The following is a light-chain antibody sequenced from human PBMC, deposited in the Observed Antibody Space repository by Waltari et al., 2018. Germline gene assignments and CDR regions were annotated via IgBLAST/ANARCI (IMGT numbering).Light chain of an antibody. CDR2: DAS. CDR1: QSVSKY. CDR3: QKYGTLPAT. V-gene: IGKV3-20*01. Sequence: EIVLTQSPGTLSLSPGERATLSCMASQSVSKYLAWYQQKTGQAPRLLIYDASIRATGIPDRVSGSGWGTDFSLTISSLEPEDFAVYYCQKYGTLPATFGQGTKGK. J-gene: IGKJ1*01.